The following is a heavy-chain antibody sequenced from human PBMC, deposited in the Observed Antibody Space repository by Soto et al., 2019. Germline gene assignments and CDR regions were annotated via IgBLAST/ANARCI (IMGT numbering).Heavy chain of an antibody. V-gene: IGHV1-24*01. J-gene: IGHJ4*02. Sequence: ASVKVSCKVSGYTLTELSMHWVRQAPGKGLEWMGGFDPEDGETIYAQKFQGRVTMTEDTSTDTAYMELRSLRSEDTAGYYCATDHPYSSYGAIGYWGQGTLVTVSS. CDR2: FDPEDGET. D-gene: IGHD6-6*01. CDR1: GYTLTELS. CDR3: ATDHPYSSYGAIGY.